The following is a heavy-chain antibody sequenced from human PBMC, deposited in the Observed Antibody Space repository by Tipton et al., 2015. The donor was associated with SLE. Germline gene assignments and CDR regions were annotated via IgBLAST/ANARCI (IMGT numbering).Heavy chain of an antibody. CDR1: GFAFGDYA. D-gene: IGHD1-1*01. V-gene: IGHV3-9*01. J-gene: IGHJ4*02. Sequence: SLRLSCAASGFAFGDYAIHWVRQAPGKGLEWVAGISWNSASVGYAGSVKGRFSISRDSAKSSLYLQMDSLGPEDTALYFCAKDEGGSYTTGKYSHGLDSWGQGTLVAVSS. CDR3: AKDEGGSYTTGKYSHGLDS. CDR2: ISWNSASV.